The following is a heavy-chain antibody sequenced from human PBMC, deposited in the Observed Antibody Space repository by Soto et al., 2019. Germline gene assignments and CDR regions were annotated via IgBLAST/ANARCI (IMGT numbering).Heavy chain of an antibody. D-gene: IGHD2-15*01. CDR1: GFTFSDYY. Sequence: PGGSLRLSCAASGFTFSDYYMSWIRQAPGKGLEWVSYISSSSSYTNYADSVKGRFTISRDNAKNSLYLQMNSLRAEDTAVYYCARDPVVAATTVDWFDPWGQGPLVTVSS. J-gene: IGHJ5*02. V-gene: IGHV3-11*06. CDR2: ISSSSSYT. CDR3: ARDPVVAATTVDWFDP.